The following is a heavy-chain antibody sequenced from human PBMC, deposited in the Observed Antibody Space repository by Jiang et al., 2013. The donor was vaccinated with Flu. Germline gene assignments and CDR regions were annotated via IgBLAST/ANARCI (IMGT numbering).Heavy chain of an antibody. Sequence: GAEVKKPGASVKVSCKASGYTFTSYYMHWVRQAPGQGLEWMGIINPSGGSTSYAQKFQGRVTMTRDTSTSTVYMELSSLRSEDTAVYYCARVRFPDYYYYGMDVWGQGTTVTVSS. J-gene: IGHJ6*02. CDR1: GYTFTSYY. D-gene: IGHD3-3*01. V-gene: IGHV1-46*01. CDR2: INPSGGST. CDR3: ARVRFPDYYYYGMDV.